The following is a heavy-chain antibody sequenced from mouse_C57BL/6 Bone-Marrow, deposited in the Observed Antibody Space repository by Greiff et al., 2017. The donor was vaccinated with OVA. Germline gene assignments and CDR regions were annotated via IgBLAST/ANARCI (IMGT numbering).Heavy chain of an antibody. D-gene: IGHD1-1*01. CDR2: INPNNGGT. CDR3: ARNRYYGSPYYFDY. CDR1: GYTFTDYN. V-gene: IGHV1-18*01. J-gene: IGHJ2*01. Sequence: VQLKESGPELVKPGASVKIPCKASGYTFTDYNMDWVKQSHGKSLEWIGDINPNNGGTIYNQKFKGKATLTVDKSSSTAYMELRSLTSEDTAVYYCARNRYYGSPYYFDYWGQGTTLTVSS.